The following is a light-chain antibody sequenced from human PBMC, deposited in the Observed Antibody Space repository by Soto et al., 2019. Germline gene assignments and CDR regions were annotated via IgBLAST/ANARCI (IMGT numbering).Light chain of an antibody. CDR2: GGS. Sequence: IVLTQSPVTLSLSPGERATLSCRASQSVTSTYLAWYQQKPGQSPRLIIYGGSTRASGCPDRFSGGGSGTDFTLTISRLEPEDSAVYYCHCQQFDSSRVYSFGQRTKLEI. CDR1: QSVTSTY. CDR3: QQFDSSRVYS. J-gene: IGKJ2*03. V-gene: IGKV3-20*01.